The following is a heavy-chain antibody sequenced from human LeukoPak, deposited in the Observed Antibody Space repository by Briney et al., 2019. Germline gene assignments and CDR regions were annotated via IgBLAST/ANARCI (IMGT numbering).Heavy chain of an antibody. CDR2: IYYSGST. Sequence: SETLSLTCTVSGGSISSRSYYWVWSRQPPGKGREWIGSIYYSGSTYYNPALKSRVTIYRDTPKNQYSLKLIPVSPSHTAVYYCARPQLLYDKGWFDPWGQGTLVTVSS. V-gene: IGHV4-39*01. CDR3: ARPQLLYDKGWFDP. J-gene: IGHJ5*02. D-gene: IGHD3-22*01. CDR1: GGSISSRSYY.